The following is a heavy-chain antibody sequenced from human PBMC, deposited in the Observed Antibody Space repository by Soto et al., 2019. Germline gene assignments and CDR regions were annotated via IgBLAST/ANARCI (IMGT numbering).Heavy chain of an antibody. J-gene: IGHJ6*02. Sequence: EVQLLESGGGLVQPGGSLRLSCAASGFTFSSYAMSWVRQAPGKGLEWVSAISGSGGSTYYADSVKGRFTISRDNSKNTLYLQMNSLRAEDTAVYYCARATALGQGLLPHRYGMDVWGQGTTVTVSS. V-gene: IGHV3-23*01. CDR1: GFTFSSYA. D-gene: IGHD3-16*01. CDR3: ARATALGQGLLPHRYGMDV. CDR2: ISGSGGST.